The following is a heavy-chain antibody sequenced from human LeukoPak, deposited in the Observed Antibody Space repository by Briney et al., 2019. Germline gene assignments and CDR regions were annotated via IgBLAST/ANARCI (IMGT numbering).Heavy chain of an antibody. CDR1: GGSISSSNW. CDR2: IYHSGST. Sequence: SGTLSPTCAVSGGSISSSNWWSWVRQPPGKGLEWIGEIYHSGSTNYNPSLKSRVTISVDKSKNQFSLKLSSVTAADTAVYYCARALYYYGSGSYSPDAFDIWGQGTMVTVSS. CDR3: ARALYYYGSGSYSPDAFDI. J-gene: IGHJ3*02. D-gene: IGHD3-10*01. V-gene: IGHV4-4*02.